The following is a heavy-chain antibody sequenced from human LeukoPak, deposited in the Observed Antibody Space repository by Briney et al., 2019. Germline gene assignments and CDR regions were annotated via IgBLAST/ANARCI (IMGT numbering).Heavy chain of an antibody. CDR2: INTNTGNP. CDR3: AREVNVVVPAASFGNWFDP. CDR1: GYTFTSYA. J-gene: IGHJ5*02. D-gene: IGHD2-2*01. Sequence: ASVKVSCKASGYTFTSYAMNWVRQAPGQGLEWMGWINTNTGNPTYAQGFTGRFVFSLDTSVSTAYLQISSLKAEDIAVYYCAREVNVVVPAASFGNWFDPWGQGTLVTVSS. V-gene: IGHV7-4-1*02.